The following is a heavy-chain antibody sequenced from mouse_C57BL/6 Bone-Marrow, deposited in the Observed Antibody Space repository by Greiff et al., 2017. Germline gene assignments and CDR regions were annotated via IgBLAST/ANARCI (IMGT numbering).Heavy chain of an antibody. CDR3: ASITLDYFDG. CDR2: IWRGGST. CDR1: GFSLTSYG. Sequence: QVQLKESGPGLVQPSPSLSITCTASGFSLTSYGVHWVRQSPGKGLEWLGVIWRGGSTDYNAAFISRLSISKDNSKSQVCFKMNSLQADDTAIYSCASITLDYFDGWGTGTTVTVSS. V-gene: IGHV2-2*01. D-gene: IGHD1-1*02. J-gene: IGHJ1*03.